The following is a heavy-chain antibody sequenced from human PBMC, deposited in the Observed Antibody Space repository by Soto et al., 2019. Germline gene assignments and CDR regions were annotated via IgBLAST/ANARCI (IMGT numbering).Heavy chain of an antibody. CDR1: GFTLTSYT. J-gene: IGHJ6*02. CDR2: ISTTSGYI. CDR3: GRKGYGEYGGRDV. D-gene: IGHD4-17*01. Sequence: GGSLRLSCAASGFTLTSYTFNWVRQAPGKGLEWVSCISTTSGYIYYADSVKGRFTFSRDNARNPLYLQMNSLRVEDTAVYYRGRKGYGEYGGRDVRGQRTMGTVAS. V-gene: IGHV3-21*01.